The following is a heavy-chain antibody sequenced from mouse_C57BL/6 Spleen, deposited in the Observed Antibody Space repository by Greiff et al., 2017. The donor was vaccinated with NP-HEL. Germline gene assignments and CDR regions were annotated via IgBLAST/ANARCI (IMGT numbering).Heavy chain of an antibody. V-gene: IGHV1-22*01. CDR3: ARERGDFDY. J-gene: IGHJ2*01. CDR2: INPNNGGT. CDR1: GYTFTDYN. Sequence: EVQLQESGPELVKPGASVKMSCKASGYTFTDYNMHWVKQSHGKSLEWIGYINPNNGGTSYNQKFKGKATLTANKSSSTAYMELRSLTSEDSAVYYCARERGDFDYGGQGTTLTVSS.